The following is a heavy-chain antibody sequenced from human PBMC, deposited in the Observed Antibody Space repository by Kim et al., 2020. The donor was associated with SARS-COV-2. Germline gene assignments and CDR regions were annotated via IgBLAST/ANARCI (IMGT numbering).Heavy chain of an antibody. V-gene: IGHV3-15*01. J-gene: IGHJ6*02. D-gene: IGHD1-1*01. CDR3: AREVGKTGTYYYGMDV. Sequence: GGSLRLSCAASGFIFSNAWMTWVRQAPGKGLEWVGRVKSKTEGDIRDYSAPVKDRFTIWRDDSKSTLYLQMNSLQTEDSGLYYCAREVGKTGTYYYGMDVWGHGTKVTVSS. CDR1: GFIFSNAW. CDR2: VKSKTEGDIR.